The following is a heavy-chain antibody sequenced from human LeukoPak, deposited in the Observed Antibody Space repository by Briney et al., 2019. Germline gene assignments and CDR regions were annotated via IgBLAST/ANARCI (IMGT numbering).Heavy chain of an antibody. D-gene: IGHD2-2*01. CDR1: GGSFSDYY. CDR2: INHSGST. V-gene: IGHV4-34*01. Sequence: PSKTLSLTCAVYGGSFSDYYWSWIRQPPGKGLEWIGEINHSGSTNYNPSLKSRVTISVDTSKNQFSLKVSSVTAADTAVYYCARDACTSTTCSGAPFDPWGQGTLVTVSS. CDR3: ARDACTSTTCSGAPFDP. J-gene: IGHJ5*02.